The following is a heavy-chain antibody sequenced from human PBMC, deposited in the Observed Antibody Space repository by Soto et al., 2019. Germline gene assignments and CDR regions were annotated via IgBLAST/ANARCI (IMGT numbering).Heavy chain of an antibody. CDR2: ISYDGSNK. D-gene: IGHD4-17*01. J-gene: IGHJ4*02. CDR1: GFTFSSYG. Sequence: QVQPVESGGGVVQPGRSLRLSCAASGFTFSSYGMHWVRQAPGKGLERVAVISYDGSNKYYADSVKGRFTISRDNFKYTLYLQMISLRAADKAVYFCAKDHDYGEYGGYVDYWGQGTLVTGSS. CDR3: AKDHDYGEYGGYVDY. V-gene: IGHV3-30*18.